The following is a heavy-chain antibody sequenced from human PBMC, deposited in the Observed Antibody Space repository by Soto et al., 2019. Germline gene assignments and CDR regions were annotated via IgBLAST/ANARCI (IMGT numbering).Heavy chain of an antibody. D-gene: IGHD3-22*01. CDR3: AKTRSGYYDSTDY. J-gene: IGHJ4*02. CDR2: ISGSGGST. CDR1: GFTFSRYA. Sequence: EVQLLESGGGLVQPGGSLRLSCAASGFTFSRYAMSWVRQAPGKGLEWVSAISGSGGSTYYADSVNVRFTISRDNSKNTLYLTMNSLRAEDTAVYYCAKTRSGYYDSTDYWGQGTLVTGSS. V-gene: IGHV3-23*01.